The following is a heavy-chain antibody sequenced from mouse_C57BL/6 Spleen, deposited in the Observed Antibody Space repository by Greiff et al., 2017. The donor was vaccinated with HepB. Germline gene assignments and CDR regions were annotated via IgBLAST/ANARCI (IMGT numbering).Heavy chain of an antibody. Sequence: EVQLQQYGPELVKPGASVKIPCKASGYTFTDYNMDWVKQSHGKSLEWIGAINPNNGGTIYNQKFKGKATLTVDKSSSTAYMELRSLTSEDTAVYYCARRGVSWYFDVWGTGTTVTVSS. J-gene: IGHJ1*03. CDR2: INPNNGGT. V-gene: IGHV1-18*01. CDR3: ARRGVSWYFDV. CDR1: GYTFTDYN.